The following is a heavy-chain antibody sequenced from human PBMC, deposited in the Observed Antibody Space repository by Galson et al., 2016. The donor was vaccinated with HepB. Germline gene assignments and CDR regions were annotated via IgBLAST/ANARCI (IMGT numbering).Heavy chain of an antibody. Sequence: SVKVSCKASGYTFTIFYVHWVRQAPGQGLEWIGRIMPDGGSTIYAQNFQGRVTVTGDTSTNTVYMELSSLKSEDTAVYYCTRDGHKWDFDYWGQGSLVTVSS. V-gene: IGHV1-46*01. CDR3: TRDGHKWDFDY. CDR1: GYTFTIFY. CDR2: IMPDGGST. J-gene: IGHJ4*02. D-gene: IGHD1-26*01.